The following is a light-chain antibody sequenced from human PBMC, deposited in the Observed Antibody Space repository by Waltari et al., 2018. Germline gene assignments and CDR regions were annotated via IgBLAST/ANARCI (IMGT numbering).Light chain of an antibody. Sequence: QSALTQPAPVSGSPGQSLTIPCPGSSSDVGAYNSVSWCQQHPGQAPKLLIYDGSERPSGVSTRFSASKSGNTASLTISGLQAEDEADYYCSSYTTNSTYVFGTGTKVTVL. CDR1: SSDVGAYNS. V-gene: IGLV2-14*03. J-gene: IGLJ1*01. CDR3: SSYTTNSTYV. CDR2: DGS.